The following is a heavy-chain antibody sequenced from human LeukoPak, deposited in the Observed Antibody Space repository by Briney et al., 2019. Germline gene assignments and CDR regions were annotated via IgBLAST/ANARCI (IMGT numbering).Heavy chain of an antibody. J-gene: IGHJ5*02. CDR2: INHSGST. Sequence: SETLSLTCAVYGGSFSGYQWTWIRQPPGKGLEWIGEINHSGSTNYNPSLKSRVTISVDTSKNQFSLKLSSVTAADTAVYYCARDVVAAAGTAGDWFDPWGQGTLVTVSS. CDR3: ARDVVAAAGTAGDWFDP. CDR1: GGSFSGYQ. D-gene: IGHD6-13*01. V-gene: IGHV4-34*01.